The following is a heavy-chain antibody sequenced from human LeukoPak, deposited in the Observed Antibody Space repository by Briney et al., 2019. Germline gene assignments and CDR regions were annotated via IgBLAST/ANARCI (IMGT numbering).Heavy chain of an antibody. J-gene: IGHJ5*02. V-gene: IGHV3-23*01. D-gene: IGHD2-15*01. CDR2: ISVSGIT. CDR1: GLTFSSNS. Sequence: RSLRLSCVASGLTFSSNSMSWVRQPPGMGLEWVSGISVSGITVYADSVKGRLTISRDNSKNTLYLQMNNLRAEDTALYYCAKGFSVRGRFDPWGQGTQVTVSS. CDR3: AKGFSVRGRFDP.